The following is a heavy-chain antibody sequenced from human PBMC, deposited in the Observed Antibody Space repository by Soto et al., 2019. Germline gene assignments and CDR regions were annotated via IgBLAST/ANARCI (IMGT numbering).Heavy chain of an antibody. V-gene: IGHV4-34*01. Sequence: LSLTCAVYGGSFSGYYWSWIRQPPGKVLEWIGEINHSGSADYNPSLGSRVTISIDTSKNQFSLKLTSVTAADTAVYYCARGVGFGYYYYHMDLWGQGTTVTVSS. D-gene: IGHD3-10*01. J-gene: IGHJ6*02. CDR2: INHSGSA. CDR1: GGSFSGYY. CDR3: ARGVGFGYYYYHMDL.